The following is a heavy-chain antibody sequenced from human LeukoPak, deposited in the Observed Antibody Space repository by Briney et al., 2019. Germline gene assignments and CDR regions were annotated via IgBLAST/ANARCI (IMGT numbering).Heavy chain of an antibody. Sequence: SETLSLTCAVYCGSFSGYFWSWIRQPPGKGLEWIVEINHSGSANYNPSLQSRVTISVDKSKNQFSLNLSSVTAADTAVYYCARLPNGWLLLGAFDIWGRGTMVSVSS. CDR2: INHSGSA. V-gene: IGHV4-34*01. D-gene: IGHD5-12*01. J-gene: IGHJ3*02. CDR3: ARLPNGWLLLGAFDI. CDR1: CGSFSGYF.